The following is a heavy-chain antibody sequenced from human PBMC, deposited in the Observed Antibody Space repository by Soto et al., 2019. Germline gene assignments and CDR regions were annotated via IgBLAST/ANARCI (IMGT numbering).Heavy chain of an antibody. J-gene: IGHJ6*02. CDR1: GFTFSSYA. D-gene: IGHD3-22*01. V-gene: IGHV3-64*01. CDR2: ISSNGGST. Sequence: GGSLRLSCAASGFTFSSYAMHWVRQAPGKGLEYVSAISSNGGSTYYANSVKGRFTISRDNSKNTLYLQMGSLRAEDMAVYYCARGNYDSSGYYYSYSGMDVWGQGTTVTVSS. CDR3: ARGNYDSSGYYYSYSGMDV.